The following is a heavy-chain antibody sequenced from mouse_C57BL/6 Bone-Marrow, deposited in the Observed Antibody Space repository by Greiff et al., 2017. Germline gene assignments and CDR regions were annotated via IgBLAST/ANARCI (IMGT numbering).Heavy chain of an antibody. J-gene: IGHJ3*01. CDR2: IYPRSGNT. CDR3: ARRSSGFLFAY. V-gene: IGHV1-81*01. D-gene: IGHD3-2*02. CDR1: GYTFTSYG. Sequence: VQLQQSGAELARPGASVKLSCKASGYTFTSYGISWVKQRTGQGLEWIGEIYPRSGNTYYNEKFKGKATLTADKSSSTAYMELRSLTSEDSAVYFCARRSSGFLFAYWGQGTLVTVSA.